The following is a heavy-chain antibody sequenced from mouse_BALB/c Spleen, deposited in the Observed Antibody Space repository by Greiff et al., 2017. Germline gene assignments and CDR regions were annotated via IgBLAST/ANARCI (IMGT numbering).Heavy chain of an antibody. CDR2: ISYDGSN. D-gene: IGHD3-1*01. J-gene: IGHJ2*01. CDR1: GYSITSGYY. CDR3: ARGGARATCDFDY. V-gene: IGHV3-6*02. Sequence: EVKLVESGPGLVKPSQSLSLTCSVTGYSITSGYYWNWIRQFPGNKLEWMGYISYDGSNNYNPSLKNRISITRDTSKNQFFLKLNSVTTEDTATYYCARGGARATCDFDYWGQGTTLTVSS.